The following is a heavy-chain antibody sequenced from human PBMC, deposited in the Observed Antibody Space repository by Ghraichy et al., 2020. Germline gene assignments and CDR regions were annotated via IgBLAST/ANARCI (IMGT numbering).Heavy chain of an antibody. D-gene: IGHD5-24*01. CDR2: ISWDGGST. CDR3: AKDTRGRWLQFSHSFDY. J-gene: IGHJ4*02. Sequence: GGSLRLSCAASGFTFDDYTMHWVRQAPGKGLEWVSLISWDGGSTYYADSVKGRFTISRDNSKNSLYLQMNSLRTEDTALYYCAKDTRGRWLQFSHSFDYWGQGTLVTVSS. V-gene: IGHV3-43*01. CDR1: GFTFDDYT.